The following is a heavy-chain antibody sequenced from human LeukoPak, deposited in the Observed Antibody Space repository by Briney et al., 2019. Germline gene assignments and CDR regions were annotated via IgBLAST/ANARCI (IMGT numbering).Heavy chain of an antibody. D-gene: IGHD3-22*01. CDR2: INPNSGGT. CDR3: ARDASPRAYYYDSSGYYYDY. V-gene: IGHV1-2*04. CDR1: GYTFTGYY. Sequence: ASVKVSCKASGYTFTGYYMHWARQAPGQGLEWMGWINPNSGGTNYAQKFQGWVTMTRDTSISTAYMELSRLRSDDTAVYYCARDASPRAYYYDSSGYYYDYWGQGTLVTVSS. J-gene: IGHJ4*02.